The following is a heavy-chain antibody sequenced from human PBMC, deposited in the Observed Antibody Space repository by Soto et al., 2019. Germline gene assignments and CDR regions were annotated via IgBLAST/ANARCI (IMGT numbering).Heavy chain of an antibody. V-gene: IGHV3-30-3*01. Sequence: QVQLVESGGGVVQPGRSLRLSCAASGFTFSSYAMHWVRQAPGKGLEWVAVISYDGSNKYYADSVKGRFTISRDNSKNTLYLQMNSLRAEDTAVYYCARVTREDCMSTSCYRRYYYGMDVWGQGTTVTVSS. J-gene: IGHJ6*02. CDR3: ARVTREDCMSTSCYRRYYYGMDV. D-gene: IGHD2-2*02. CDR1: GFTFSSYA. CDR2: ISYDGSNK.